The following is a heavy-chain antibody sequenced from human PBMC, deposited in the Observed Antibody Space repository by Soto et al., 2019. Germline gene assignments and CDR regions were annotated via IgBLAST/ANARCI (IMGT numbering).Heavy chain of an antibody. CDR1: GFSLSNARLG. CDR3: EWRSSGWFLFDP. Sequence: QVTLKESGPVLVKPTETLTLTCTVSGFSLSNARLGVSWIRQPPGKALEWLANIFSNDETSYSPSLKSRLNISQDTSKTQVVLSMNNMDPVDTATYYYEWRSSGWFLFDPWGQGTLVTVSS. CDR2: IFSNDET. D-gene: IGHD6-19*01. J-gene: IGHJ5*02. V-gene: IGHV2-26*01.